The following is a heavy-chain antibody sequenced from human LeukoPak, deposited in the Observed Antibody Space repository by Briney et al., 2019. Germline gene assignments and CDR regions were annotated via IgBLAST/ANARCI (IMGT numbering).Heavy chain of an antibody. Sequence: ASVKVSCKASGYTFTSYYMHWVRQAPGQGLEWMGIINPSGGSTSYAQKFQGRVTMTRDTSTSTVYMELSSLRPEDTAVYYCAREQSVVPAANNWFDPWGQGTLVTVSS. J-gene: IGHJ5*02. CDR2: INPSGGST. D-gene: IGHD2-2*01. CDR1: GYTFTSYY. CDR3: AREQSVVPAANNWFDP. V-gene: IGHV1-46*01.